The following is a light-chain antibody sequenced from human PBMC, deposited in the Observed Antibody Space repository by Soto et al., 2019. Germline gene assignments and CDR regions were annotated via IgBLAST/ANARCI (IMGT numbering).Light chain of an antibody. CDR3: CSYAGSGNYWI. CDR2: GVT. CDR1: NNDVGAFNL. V-gene: IGLV2-23*02. J-gene: IGLJ3*02. Sequence: QSALTQPASVSGSPGQSITISCTGTNNDVGAFNLVSWYQQHPVKAPKLIIFGVTERPSGVSNRFSGSKSGNMASLTISGLQAEDEGDYYCCSYAGSGNYWIFGGGTQLTVL.